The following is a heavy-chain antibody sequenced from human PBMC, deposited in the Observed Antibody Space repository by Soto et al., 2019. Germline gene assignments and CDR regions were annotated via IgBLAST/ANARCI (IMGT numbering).Heavy chain of an antibody. CDR3: ARDLRHGMHV. CDR1: GYSISSGYY. J-gene: IGHJ6*02. CDR2: IYHSGST. Sequence: PSETLSLTCAVSGYSISSGYYWGWIRQPPGKGLEWIGSIYHSGSTYYNPSLKSRVTISVDTSKNQFSLKLSSVTAADTAVYYCARDLRHGMHVWGQGTTVTVYS. V-gene: IGHV4-38-2*02.